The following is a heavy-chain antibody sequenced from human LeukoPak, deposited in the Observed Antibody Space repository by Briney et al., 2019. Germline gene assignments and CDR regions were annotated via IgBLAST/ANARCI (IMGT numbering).Heavy chain of an antibody. V-gene: IGHV4-59*11. CDR2: IYYRENT. J-gene: IGHJ4*02. Sequence: PSETLSLTCTVSGGSISGRYWSWIRQSPGKGLEWIGYIYYRENTNYNPSLKSRVTISVDTSKNQFSLRLTSVTAADTAVYYCARSYDTSGYYYYFDYWGQGTLVTVSS. D-gene: IGHD3-22*01. CDR3: ARSYDTSGYYYYFDY. CDR1: GGSISGRY.